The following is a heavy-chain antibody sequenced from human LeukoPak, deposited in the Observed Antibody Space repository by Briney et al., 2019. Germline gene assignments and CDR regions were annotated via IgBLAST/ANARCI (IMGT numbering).Heavy chain of an antibody. V-gene: IGHV4-59*01. CDR3: ARDFADYGDYVGAFDI. D-gene: IGHD4-17*01. J-gene: IGHJ3*02. CDR1: GGSISSYY. CDR2: IYYSGST. Sequence: PSESLSLTCTVSGGSISSYYWTWIRQPPGKGLEWIGYIYYSGSTNYNPSLKSRVTISVDTSKNHFSLKLSSVTAVDTAVYYCARDFADYGDYVGAFDIWGQGTMVTVSS.